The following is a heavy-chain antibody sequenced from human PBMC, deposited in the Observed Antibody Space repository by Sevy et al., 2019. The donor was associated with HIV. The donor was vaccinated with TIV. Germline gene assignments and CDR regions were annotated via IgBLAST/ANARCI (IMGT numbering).Heavy chain of an antibody. Sequence: GGSLRLSCAASGFSFSTYGMHWVRQVPGKGLEWVAFIRHDGGNRYYVDSVKGQFTISRDNSKNTLYLQMNSLRPEDTAIYYCAKDPGVTISGTTNYYYYMDVWGKGTTVTVSS. D-gene: IGHD1-7*01. V-gene: IGHV3-30*02. CDR3: AKDPGVTISGTTNYYYYMDV. CDR2: IRHDGGNR. J-gene: IGHJ6*03. CDR1: GFSFSTYG.